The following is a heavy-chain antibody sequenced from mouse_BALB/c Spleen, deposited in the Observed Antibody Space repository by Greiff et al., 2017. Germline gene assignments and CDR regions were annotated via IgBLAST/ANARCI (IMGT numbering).Heavy chain of an antibody. V-gene: IGHV1-9*01. CDR3: ATRGITTAY. Sequence: LVESGAELMKPGASVKISCKATGYTFSSYWIEWVKQRPGHGLEWIGEILPGSGSTNYNEKFKGKATFTADTSSNTAYMQLSSLTSEDSAVYYCATRGITTAYWGQGTTLTVSS. CDR2: ILPGSGST. CDR1: GYTFSSYW. J-gene: IGHJ2*01. D-gene: IGHD2-4*01.